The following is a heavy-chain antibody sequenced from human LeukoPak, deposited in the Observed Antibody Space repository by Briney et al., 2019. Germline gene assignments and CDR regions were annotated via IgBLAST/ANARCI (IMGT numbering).Heavy chain of an antibody. D-gene: IGHD3-9*01. V-gene: IGHV1-18*01. Sequence: ASVKVSCKASGYTFTSYGISWVRQAPGQGLEWMGWISAYNGNTNYAQKLQGRVTITTDTSTSTAYMELRSLRSDDTAVYYCARVWGYDILTGYQLGAYYFDYWGQGTLVTVSS. CDR3: ARVWGYDILTGYQLGAYYFDY. J-gene: IGHJ4*02. CDR2: ISAYNGNT. CDR1: GYTFTSYG.